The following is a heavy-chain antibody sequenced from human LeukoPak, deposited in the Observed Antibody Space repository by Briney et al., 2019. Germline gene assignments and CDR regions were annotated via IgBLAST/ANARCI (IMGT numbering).Heavy chain of an antibody. CDR3: ATDKSPPYSSSWTMLDAFDI. Sequence: ASVKVSCKVSGYTLTELSMHWVRQAPGKGLEWMGGFDPEDGETIYAQKFQGRVTMTEDTSTDTAYMELSSLRSEDTAVYYCATDKSPPYSSSWTMLDAFDIWGQGTMVTVSS. CDR2: FDPEDGET. J-gene: IGHJ3*02. V-gene: IGHV1-24*01. CDR1: GYTLTELS. D-gene: IGHD6-13*01.